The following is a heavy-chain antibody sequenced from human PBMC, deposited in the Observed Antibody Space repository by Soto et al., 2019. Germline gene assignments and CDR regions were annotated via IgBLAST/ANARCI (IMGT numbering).Heavy chain of an antibody. D-gene: IGHD2-2*01. CDR3: TRTRGQLLADAFDI. V-gene: IGHV6-1*01. J-gene: IGHJ3*02. Sequence: PSQTLSLTCAISGDSVSTNTAAWNWVRQSPSRGLEWLGMTYYRSKWYFDYAVSVKSRITITPDTSKNQFSLHLDSVTPGDTAVYYCTRTRGQLLADAFDICGLGTMVTVSS. CDR2: TYYRSKWYF. CDR1: GDSVSTNTAA.